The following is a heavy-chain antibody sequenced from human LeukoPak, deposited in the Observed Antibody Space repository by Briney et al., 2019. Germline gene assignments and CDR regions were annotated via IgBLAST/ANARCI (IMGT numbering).Heavy chain of an antibody. CDR3: ARLIEEEYCSSTSCYLPDY. J-gene: IGHJ4*02. V-gene: IGHV4-39*01. CDR2: IYYSGST. Sequence: SETLSLTCTVSGGSISSSSYYWGWIRQPPGKGLEWIESIYYSGSTYYNPSLKSRVTISVDTSKNQFSLKLSSVTAVDTAVYYCARLIEEEYCSSTSCYLPDYWGQGTLVTVSS. D-gene: IGHD2-2*01. CDR1: GGSISSSSYY.